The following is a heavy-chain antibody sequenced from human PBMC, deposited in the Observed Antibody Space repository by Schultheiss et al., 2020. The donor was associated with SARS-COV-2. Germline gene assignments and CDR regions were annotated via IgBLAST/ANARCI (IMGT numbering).Heavy chain of an antibody. J-gene: IGHJ4*02. CDR2: IYHSGST. Sequence: LRLSCAASGFTFSSYAMSWIRQPPGKGLEWIGYIYHSGSTYYNPSLKSRVTISVDTSKNQFSLKMTSVAEADTAVYYCARRGSGGMTFDHWGQGTRVTVSS. CDR1: GFTFSSYA. D-gene: IGHD2-15*01. V-gene: IGHV4-30-2*01. CDR3: ARRGSGGMTFDH.